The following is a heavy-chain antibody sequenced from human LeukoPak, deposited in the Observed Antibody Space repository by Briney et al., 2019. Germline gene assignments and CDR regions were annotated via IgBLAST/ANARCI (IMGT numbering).Heavy chain of an antibody. CDR1: GYSFTGHY. V-gene: IGHV1-46*01. J-gene: IGHJ5*02. Sequence: ASVKVSCKASGYSFTGHYMHWVRQAPGQGLEWMGIINPSGGSTSYAQKFQGRVTMTRDMSTSTVYMELTSLRSEDTAVYYCAREYQLLGTVYNYFDPWGQGTLVTVSS. CDR2: INPSGGST. CDR3: AREYQLLGTVYNYFDP. D-gene: IGHD2-2*01.